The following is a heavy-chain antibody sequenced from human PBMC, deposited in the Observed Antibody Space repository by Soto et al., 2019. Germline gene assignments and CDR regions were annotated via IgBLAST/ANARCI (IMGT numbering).Heavy chain of an antibody. CDR2: ISAYNGNT. Sequence: VASVKVSCKASGYTFTSYGISWVRQAPGQGLEWMGWISAYNGNTNYAQKLQGRVTMTTDTSTSTAYMELRSLRSDDTAVYYCARETYYDFWSGYYTQDYYYYYGMDVWGQGTTVTVSS. V-gene: IGHV1-18*04. J-gene: IGHJ6*02. CDR3: ARETYYDFWSGYYTQDYYYYYGMDV. D-gene: IGHD3-3*01. CDR1: GYTFTSYG.